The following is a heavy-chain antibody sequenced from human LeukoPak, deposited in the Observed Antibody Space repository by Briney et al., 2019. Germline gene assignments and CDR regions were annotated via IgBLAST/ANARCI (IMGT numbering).Heavy chain of an antibody. CDR1: GFTFSNHG. CDR2: IWHDGSNQ. J-gene: IGHJ2*01. Sequence: GGSLRLSCAASGFTFSNHGIHWVRQAPAKGLEWVAVIWHDGSNQFYADSVKGRFTISRDNSKNTLYLQMNSLGVDDTAVYYCARDLATITHSAWYFDLWGRGTLVTVSS. D-gene: IGHD4/OR15-4a*01. CDR3: ARDLATITHSAWYFDL. V-gene: IGHV3-33*01.